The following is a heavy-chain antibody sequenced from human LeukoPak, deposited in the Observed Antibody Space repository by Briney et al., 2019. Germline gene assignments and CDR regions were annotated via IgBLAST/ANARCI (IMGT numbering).Heavy chain of an antibody. Sequence: PGGSQRLSCAASGFTFSSYAMSWVRQAPGKGLEWVSAISGSGGSTYYADSVKGRFTISRDNSKNTLYLQMNSLRAEDTAVYYCAKIGVVVVAAFDYWGQGTLVTVSS. CDR1: GFTFSSYA. D-gene: IGHD2-15*01. CDR2: ISGSGGST. CDR3: AKIGVVVVAAFDY. V-gene: IGHV3-23*01. J-gene: IGHJ4*02.